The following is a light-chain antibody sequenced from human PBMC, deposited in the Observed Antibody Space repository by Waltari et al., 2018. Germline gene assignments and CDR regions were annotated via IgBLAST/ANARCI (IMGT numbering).Light chain of an antibody. J-gene: IGKJ1*01. V-gene: IGKV1-9*01. CDR1: QGVNVY. Sequence: IQLTQSPSSLSASVGDRVTITCRASQGVNVYLAWYQQKPGKAPKLLIYAASTLQSGVSSRFSGSGSGTDFTLTINGLQPEDIATYYCQQFNASPRTFGQGTNVEIK. CDR2: AAS. CDR3: QQFNASPRT.